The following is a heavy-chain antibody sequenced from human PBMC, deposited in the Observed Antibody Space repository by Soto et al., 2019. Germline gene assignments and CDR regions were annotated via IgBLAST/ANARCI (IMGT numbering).Heavy chain of an antibody. CDR1: RVAFSKFI. Sequence: QAQLEQSGGEVKKPGSSVKVSCKASRVAFSKFIVTWVRQAPGVGLEWVGGIIPVFGTANYAQKFQGRVTITADESTSTSYMEVNNLRSEDTVVYYCAKVRYSSPMGYYYGMDVWGQGTTVTVSS. V-gene: IGHV1-69*01. J-gene: IGHJ6*02. CDR2: IIPVFGTA. D-gene: IGHD2-2*01. CDR3: AKVRYSSPMGYYYGMDV.